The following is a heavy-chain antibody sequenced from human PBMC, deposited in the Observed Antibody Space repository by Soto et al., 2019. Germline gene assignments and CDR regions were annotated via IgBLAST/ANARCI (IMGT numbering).Heavy chain of an antibody. V-gene: IGHV4-59*01. D-gene: IGHD3-22*01. CDR3: ARERGTYDSSGYYGHFDY. Sequence: SETLSLTCTVTGGSISSYDWSWIRQPPGKGLEWIGYIYYSGSTNYNPSLKSRVTISVDTSKNQFSLKLSSVTAADTAVYYCARERGTYDSSGYYGHFDYWGKGTLVTVSS. CDR1: GGSISSYD. CDR2: IYYSGST. J-gene: IGHJ4*02.